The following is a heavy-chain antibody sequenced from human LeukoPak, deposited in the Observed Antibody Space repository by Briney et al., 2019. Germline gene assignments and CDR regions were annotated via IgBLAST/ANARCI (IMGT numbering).Heavy chain of an antibody. CDR1: GGTFSSSA. Sequence: SLKLSCKAAGGTFSSSATSWVRQAPGQGPEWMGGIIPIFCTANYAQKFQGRVTITADKSTSTAYMELSSLRSEDTAVYYCARDRTIDDLLTLDYWRQGTLVTVSS. D-gene: IGHD3-9*01. J-gene: IGHJ4*02. CDR3: ARDRTIDDLLTLDY. CDR2: IIPIFCTA. V-gene: IGHV1-69*06.